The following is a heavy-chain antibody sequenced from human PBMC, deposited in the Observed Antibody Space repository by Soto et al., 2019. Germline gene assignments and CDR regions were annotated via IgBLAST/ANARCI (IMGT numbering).Heavy chain of an antibody. D-gene: IGHD2-21*02. J-gene: IGHJ4*02. V-gene: IGHV1-58*01. Sequence: GASVKVSCKASGFTFFTPAVQWVRQARGQGLEWIGWIVVSSGNTNYAQKFQERVTITRDMSTNTAYMELTSLRSEDTAVYYCAADPYCGGDCYFDYWGQGIVVTVSS. CDR2: IVVSSGNT. CDR3: AADPYCGGDCYFDY. CDR1: GFTFFTPA.